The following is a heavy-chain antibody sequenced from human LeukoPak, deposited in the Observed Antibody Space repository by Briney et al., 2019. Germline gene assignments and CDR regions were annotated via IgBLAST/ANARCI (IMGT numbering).Heavy chain of an antibody. V-gene: IGHV3-30*02. Sequence: GGSLRLSCAASGFTFSSYGMHWVRQGPGKGLEWVAFIRYDGSNKYYADSVKGRFTISRDNSKNTLYLQMSSLRAEDTAVYYCARTYSSSWYYFDYWGQGTLVTVSS. CDR3: ARTYSSSWYYFDY. J-gene: IGHJ4*02. D-gene: IGHD6-13*01. CDR1: GFTFSSYG. CDR2: IRYDGSNK.